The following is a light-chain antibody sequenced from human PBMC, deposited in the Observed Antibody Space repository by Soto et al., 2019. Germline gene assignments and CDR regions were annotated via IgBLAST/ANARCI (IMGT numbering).Light chain of an antibody. CDR1: QSVLYSSNNKNY. Sequence: DIVMTQSPDSLAVSLGERATINCKSSQSVLYSSNNKNYLAWYQQKPGQHPKLLIYWASTRESGVPDRFSGSGSGTDFTLTISSLQAEDVAVYYCQQYYSTPRTFGQGTKAEIK. CDR2: WAS. J-gene: IGKJ1*01. V-gene: IGKV4-1*01. CDR3: QQYYSTPRT.